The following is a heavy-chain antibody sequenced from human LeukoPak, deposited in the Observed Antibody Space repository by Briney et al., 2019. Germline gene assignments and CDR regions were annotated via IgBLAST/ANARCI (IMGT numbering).Heavy chain of an antibody. D-gene: IGHD3-3*01. CDR3: ARVTSELYYYYMDV. CDR1: GFTFSSYS. J-gene: IGHJ6*03. CDR2: ISSSSSTI. V-gene: IGHV3-48*01. Sequence: GGSLRLSCAASGFTFSSYSMNWVRQAPGKGLEWVSYISSSSSTIYYADSVKGRFTISRDNAKNSLYLQMNSLRAEDTALYYCARVTSELYYYYMDVWGKGTTVTVSS.